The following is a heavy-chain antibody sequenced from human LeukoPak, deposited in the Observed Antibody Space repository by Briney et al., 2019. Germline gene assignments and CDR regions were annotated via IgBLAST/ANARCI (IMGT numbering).Heavy chain of an antibody. Sequence: PGRSLRLSCAASGFTFSSYGMHWVRQAPGKGLEWVAVIWYDGSNKYYADSVKGRFTISTDNSKNTLSLQMNSLRAEDTAVYYRASDQGQWLVPRYFDLWGRGTLVTVSS. CDR2: IWYDGSNK. CDR1: GFTFSSYG. CDR3: ASDQGQWLVPRYFDL. J-gene: IGHJ2*01. V-gene: IGHV3-33*01. D-gene: IGHD6-19*01.